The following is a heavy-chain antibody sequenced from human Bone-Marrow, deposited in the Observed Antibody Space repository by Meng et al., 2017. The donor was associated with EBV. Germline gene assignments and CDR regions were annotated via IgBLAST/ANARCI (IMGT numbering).Heavy chain of an antibody. Sequence: VRLLQSGAEVEKAGSPVKVSCRTSGGTFRSDAVSGVRQAPGQGLEWMGGLIPMVGAPHYAQKFQGRVTIIADESTSTHSMELNSLRSEDTAMYYCASESGRGFTPDYWGQGTLVTVSS. D-gene: IGHD3-10*01. CDR1: GGTFRSDA. CDR3: ASESGRGFTPDY. V-gene: IGHV1-69*01. J-gene: IGHJ4*02. CDR2: LIPMVGAP.